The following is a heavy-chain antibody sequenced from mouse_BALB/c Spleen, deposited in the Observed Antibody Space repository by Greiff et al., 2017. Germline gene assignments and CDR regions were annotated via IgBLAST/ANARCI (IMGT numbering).Heavy chain of an antibody. CDR3: ARHPYYDYDLYYFDY. J-gene: IGHJ2*01. V-gene: IGHV5-12-1*01. Sequence: EVHLVESGGGLVKPGGSLKLSCAASGFAFSSYDMSWVRQTPEKRLEWVAYISSGGGSTYYPDTVKGRFTISRDNAKNTLYLQMSSLKSEDTAMYYCARHPYYDYDLYYFDYWGQGTTLTVSS. CDR1: GFAFSSYD. D-gene: IGHD2-4*01. CDR2: ISSGGGST.